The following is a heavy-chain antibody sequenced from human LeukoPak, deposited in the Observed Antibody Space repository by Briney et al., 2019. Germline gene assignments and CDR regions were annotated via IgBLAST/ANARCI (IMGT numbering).Heavy chain of an antibody. D-gene: IGHD6-13*01. CDR2: IYHSGST. CDR3: ARNGYSSSWQPYNWFDP. J-gene: IGHJ5*02. CDR1: GYSISSGYY. V-gene: IGHV4-38-2*02. Sequence: KPSETLSLTCTVSGYSISSGYYWGWIRQPPGKGLEWIGSIYHSGSTYYNPSLKSRVTISIDTSKNQFYLRLSSVTAADTAVYYCARNGYSSSWQPYNWFDPWGQGTLVTVSS.